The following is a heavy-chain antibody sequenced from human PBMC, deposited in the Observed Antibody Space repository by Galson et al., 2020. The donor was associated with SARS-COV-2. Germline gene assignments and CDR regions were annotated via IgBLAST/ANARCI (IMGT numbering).Heavy chain of an antibody. CDR2: IYSGGGT. CDR1: GVTVSSHY. D-gene: IGHD5-12*01. Sequence: GESLKISCAASGVTVSSHYMSWVRPAPGKGLEWVSIIYSGGGTYYADSVKGRFTISSDNSKNALFLQMNSLRAEDSAVYYCARQNTAYDSFDYWGQGTLVTVSS. V-gene: IGHV3-66*02. CDR3: ARQNTAYDSFDY. J-gene: IGHJ4*02.